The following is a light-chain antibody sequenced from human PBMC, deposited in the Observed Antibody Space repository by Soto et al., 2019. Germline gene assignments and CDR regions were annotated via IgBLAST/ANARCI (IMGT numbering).Light chain of an antibody. Sequence: EIVLTQSPGTLSLSPGERATLSCRASQSVSSSYLACYQQKPGQAPRLLIYGASSRATGIQDRFSGSGSGTDFPLTISRLEHEDFAVYYCQQYGSSRTFGQGTKVDIK. CDR3: QQYGSSRT. V-gene: IGKV3-20*01. J-gene: IGKJ1*01. CDR2: GAS. CDR1: QSVSSSY.